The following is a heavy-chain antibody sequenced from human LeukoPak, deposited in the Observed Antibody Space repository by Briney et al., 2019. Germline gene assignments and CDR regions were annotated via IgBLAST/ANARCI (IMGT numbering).Heavy chain of an antibody. V-gene: IGHV7-4-1*02. D-gene: IGHD6-19*01. CDR1: GYTFTSYA. J-gene: IGHJ5*02. CDR2: INTNTGNP. CDR3: ARGTGWLVLRGPEFDP. Sequence: GASVKVSCKASGYTFTSYAMNWVRQAPGQGLEWMGWINTNTGNPTYAQGFTGRFVFSLDTSVSTAYLQISSLKAEDTAVYYCARGTGWLVLRGPEFDPWGQGTLVTVSS.